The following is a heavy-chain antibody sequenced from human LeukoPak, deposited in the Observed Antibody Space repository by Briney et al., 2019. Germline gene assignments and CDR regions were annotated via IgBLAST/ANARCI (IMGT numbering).Heavy chain of an antibody. CDR2: TSSDGTVK. CDR3: ASDPVPAAAPHFDY. V-gene: IGHV3-30-3*01. D-gene: IGHD2-2*01. J-gene: IGHJ4*01. Sequence: GGSLRLSCAASGFTFSTYAMHWVRQAPGKGLEWVAVTSSDGTVKYYPDSVTGRFTISRDNSKNTLYLQVNSLRPADTGVYYCASDPVPAAAPHFDYWGQGTLVTVSS. CDR1: GFTFSTYA.